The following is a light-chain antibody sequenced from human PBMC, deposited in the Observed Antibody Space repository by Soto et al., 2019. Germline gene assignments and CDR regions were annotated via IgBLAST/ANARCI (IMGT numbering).Light chain of an antibody. V-gene: IGLV2-14*03. J-gene: IGLJ2*01. CDR1: SSDVGAYNY. Sequence: QSVLTQPASVSGSPGQSITISCTGTSSDVGAYNYVSWYQQHPGKAPKLMIYDVINRPSGVSNRFSGSKSGDTASLSISGLQAEDEADYYCSSYTTTRTLEFGGGTQLTVL. CDR2: DVI. CDR3: SSYTTTRTLE.